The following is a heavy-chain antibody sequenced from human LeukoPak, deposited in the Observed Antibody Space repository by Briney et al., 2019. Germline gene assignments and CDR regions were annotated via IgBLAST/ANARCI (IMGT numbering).Heavy chain of an antibody. V-gene: IGHV3-23*01. Sequence: GGSLRLSCAASGFTFSSYAMSWVRQAPGKGLEWVSAISDRGGRTHDADSVKGWFTISRDNSKNTLYLQMNSLGAEDTAVYYCAKYHRPGEEPPSYFDYWGQGTLVTVSS. D-gene: IGHD3-10*01. CDR1: GFTFSSYA. CDR2: ISDRGGRT. J-gene: IGHJ4*02. CDR3: AKYHRPGEEPPSYFDY.